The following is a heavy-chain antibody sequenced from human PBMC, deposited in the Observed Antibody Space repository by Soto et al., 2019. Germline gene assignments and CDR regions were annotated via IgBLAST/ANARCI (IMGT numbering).Heavy chain of an antibody. CDR3: AITSSSSSFDFDY. V-gene: IGHV3-48*03. J-gene: IGHJ4*02. D-gene: IGHD6-6*01. CDR2: IRSSGSTI. Sequence: GGSLRLSCAASGFTFSSYEMNWVRQDPGKGLEWVSYIRSSGSTIYYADSVKGRFTISRDNAKNSLYLQMNSLRAEDPAVYYCAITSSSSSFDFDYWGQGTLVTVSS. CDR1: GFTFSSYE.